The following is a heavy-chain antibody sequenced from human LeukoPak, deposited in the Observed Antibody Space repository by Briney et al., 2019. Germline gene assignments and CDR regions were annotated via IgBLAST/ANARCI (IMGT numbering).Heavy chain of an antibody. CDR3: ARDGGGRYDFWSGYYYGWFDP. J-gene: IGHJ5*02. CDR1: GYTFTSYY. D-gene: IGHD3-3*01. CDR2: INPSGGST. Sequence: ASVKVSCKASGYTFTSYYMHWVRQAPGQGLEWMGIINPSGGSTSYAQKFQGRVTMTRDTSTSTVYMELSSLRSEDTAVYYCARDGGGRYDFWSGYYYGWFDPWGQGTLVTVSS. V-gene: IGHV1-46*01.